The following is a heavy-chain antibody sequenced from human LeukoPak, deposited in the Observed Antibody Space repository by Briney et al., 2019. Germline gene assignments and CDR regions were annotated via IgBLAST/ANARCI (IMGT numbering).Heavy chain of an antibody. J-gene: IGHJ4*02. V-gene: IGHV3-66*01. CDR3: ARGSGYSYGSFDY. CDR1: GFTVSSSY. Sequence: PGGSLRLSCAASGFTVSSSYMNWVRQAPGKGLEWVSVVYTGGTTYFADSVKGRFTISRDNSENTLYLHMNSLRAEDTAVYYCARGSGYSYGSFDYWGQGTLVTASS. CDR2: VYTGGTT. D-gene: IGHD5-18*01.